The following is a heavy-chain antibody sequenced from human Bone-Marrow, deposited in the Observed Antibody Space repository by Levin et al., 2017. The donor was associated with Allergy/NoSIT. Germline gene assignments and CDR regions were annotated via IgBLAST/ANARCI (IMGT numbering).Heavy chain of an antibody. Sequence: PGGSLRLSCAASGFTFSRHAMHWVRQAPGKALEWVAMIAHDGSNTYYVDSVKGRFTVSRDFSKNILYLQMNSLRRDDTAIYYCARESGVSILGVAPDWGQGTLVTVSS. CDR2: IAHDGSNT. V-gene: IGHV3-30*04. CDR3: ARESGVSILGVAPD. CDR1: GFTFSRHA. J-gene: IGHJ4*02. D-gene: IGHD3-3*01.